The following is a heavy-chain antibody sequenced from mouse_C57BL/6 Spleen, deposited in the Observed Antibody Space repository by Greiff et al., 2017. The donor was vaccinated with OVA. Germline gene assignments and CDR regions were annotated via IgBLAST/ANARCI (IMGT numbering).Heavy chain of an antibody. V-gene: IGHV5-17*01. CDR2: ISSGSSTI. J-gene: IGHJ4*01. D-gene: IGHD2-1*01. CDR1: GFTFSDYG. Sequence: EVMLVESGGGLVKPGGSLKLSCAASGFTFSDYGLHWVRQAPEKGLEWVAYISSGSSTIYYADTVKGRFTISSDNAKNTLFLQMTSLRSEYTAMYYGERKESYGNYPLYAMDYWGQGTSVTVSA. CDR3: ERKESYGNYPLYAMDY.